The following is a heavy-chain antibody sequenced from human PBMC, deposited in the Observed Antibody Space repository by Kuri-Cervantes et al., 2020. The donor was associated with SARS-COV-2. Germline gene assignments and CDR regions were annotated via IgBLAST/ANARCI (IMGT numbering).Heavy chain of an antibody. CDR1: GGSISSSSYY. CDR2: IYYSGST. J-gene: IGHJ1*01. D-gene: IGHD6-13*01. Sequence: SETLSLTCTVSGGSISSSSYYWGWIRQPPGKGLEWIGSIYYSGSTYYNPSLKSRVIISVDTSKNQFSLKLSSVTAADTAVYYCARVPEGGYSFQHWGQGTLVTVSS. V-gene: IGHV4-39*01. CDR3: ARVPEGGYSFQH.